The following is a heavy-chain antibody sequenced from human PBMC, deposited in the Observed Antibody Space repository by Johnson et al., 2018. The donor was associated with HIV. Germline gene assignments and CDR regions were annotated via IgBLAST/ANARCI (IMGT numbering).Heavy chain of an antibody. J-gene: IGHJ3*02. V-gene: IGHV3-30*03. D-gene: IGHD1/OR15-1a*01. Sequence: QMQLVESGGGLVKPGGSLRLSCAASGFTFSDYYMSWIRQAPGKGLEWVAVISYDGSNKYYADSVKGRFTISRDNSKNTLYLQMNSLRAEDTAVYCCAWGSVAGTDLHVAFDIWGKGTMVTVSS. CDR1: GFTFSDYY. CDR3: AWGSVAGTDLHVAFDI. CDR2: ISYDGSNK.